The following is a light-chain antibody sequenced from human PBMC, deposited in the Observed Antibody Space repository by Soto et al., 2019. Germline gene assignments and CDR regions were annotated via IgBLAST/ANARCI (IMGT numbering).Light chain of an antibody. V-gene: IGLV2-11*01. CDR2: DVS. CDR3: CSYAGTSLRV. CDR1: SSDVGGYNY. Sequence: QSALTQPRSVSGSPGQSVTISCTGTSSDVGGYNYVSWYQQHPGKAPKLVIYDVSKRPSGVPDRFSGSKSGNTASLTISGLQAEDEADYYCCSYAGTSLRVFGGGTKLTVL. J-gene: IGLJ3*02.